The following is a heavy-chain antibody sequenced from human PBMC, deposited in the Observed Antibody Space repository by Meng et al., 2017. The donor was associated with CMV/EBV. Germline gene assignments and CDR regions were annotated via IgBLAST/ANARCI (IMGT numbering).Heavy chain of an antibody. J-gene: IGHJ4*02. Sequence: QVQLVQSGAEMKKAGAPVKVSCTTSGFTFSDYYIHWVRQAPGQGLEWMGWVNSNNDATNYARKFQGRVSMTRDTSISTAHMELSRLMSDDTAVYYCVRSSGWSLFDYWGQGTLVTVSS. V-gene: IGHV1-2*02. CDR2: VNSNNDAT. CDR3: VRSSGWSLFDY. CDR1: GFTFSDYY. D-gene: IGHD6-19*01.